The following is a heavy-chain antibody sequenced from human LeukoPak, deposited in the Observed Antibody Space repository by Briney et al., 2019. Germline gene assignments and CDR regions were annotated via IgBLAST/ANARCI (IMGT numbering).Heavy chain of an antibody. D-gene: IGHD3-3*01. CDR1: GYTFTSYG. CDR3: ARGIQNYDFWSGYYSPHDAFDI. CDR2: ISAYNGNT. Sequence: GASVEVSCKASGYTFTSYGISWVRQAPGQGLEWMGWISAYNGNTNYAQKLQGRVTMTTDTSTSTAYMELRSLRSDDTAVYYCARGIQNYDFWSGYYSPHDAFDIWGQGTMVTVSS. V-gene: IGHV1-18*01. J-gene: IGHJ3*02.